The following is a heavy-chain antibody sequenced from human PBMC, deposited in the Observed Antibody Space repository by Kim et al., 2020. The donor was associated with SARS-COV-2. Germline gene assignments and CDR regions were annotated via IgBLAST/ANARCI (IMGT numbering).Heavy chain of an antibody. D-gene: IGHD1-7*01. CDR2: ITRGDGRT. CDR3: ATHLRNYVEDY. V-gene: IGHV3-23*01. Sequence: GGSLRLSCAASGFNFSRYAMNWVRQAPGKGLEWISAITRGDGRTFYADSVQGRFTISRDDSKNTLYLQMNSLRAEDTAVYYCATHLRNYVEDYWGQGTLVTVSS. J-gene: IGHJ4*02. CDR1: GFNFSRYA.